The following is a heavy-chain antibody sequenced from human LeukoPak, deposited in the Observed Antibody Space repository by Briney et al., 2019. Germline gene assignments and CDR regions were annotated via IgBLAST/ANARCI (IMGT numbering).Heavy chain of an antibody. Sequence: GGSLRLSCAASGFTFSSYGMHWVRQAPGKGLEWVAVIWYDGSNKYYADSVKGQFTISRDNSKNTPYLQMNSLRAEDTAVYYCASTSGWYEPIDYWGQGTLVTVSS. CDR2: IWYDGSNK. CDR1: GFTFSSYG. J-gene: IGHJ4*02. CDR3: ASTSGWYEPIDY. V-gene: IGHV3-33*01. D-gene: IGHD6-19*01.